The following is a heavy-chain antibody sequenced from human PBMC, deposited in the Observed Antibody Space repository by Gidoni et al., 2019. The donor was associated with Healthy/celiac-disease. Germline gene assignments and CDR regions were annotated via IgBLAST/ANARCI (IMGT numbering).Heavy chain of an antibody. J-gene: IGHJ6*02. V-gene: IGHV1-69*01. Sequence: QVQLVQSGAEVKKPGSSVKVSCKASGGTFSSYALRWVRQAPGQGLEWMGGIIPIFGTANYAQKCQGRVTMTADESTSTAYMELSSLRSEDTAVYYCASGALGVVPAAIRGGYYYYGMDVWGQGTTVTVSS. D-gene: IGHD2-2*02. CDR2: IIPIFGTA. CDR3: ASGALGVVPAAIRGGYYYYGMDV. CDR1: GGTFSSYA.